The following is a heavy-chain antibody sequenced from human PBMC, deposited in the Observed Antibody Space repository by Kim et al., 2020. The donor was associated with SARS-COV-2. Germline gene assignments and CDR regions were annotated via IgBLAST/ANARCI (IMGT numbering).Heavy chain of an antibody. CDR3: ARDRSQYSGDAFDI. D-gene: IGHD1-26*01. CDR1: GFTFSSYG. V-gene: IGHV3-33*01. J-gene: IGHJ3*02. Sequence: GGSLRLSCAASGFTFSSYGMHWVRQAPGKGLEWVAVIWYDGSNKYYADSVKGRFTISRDNSKNTLYLQMNSLRAEDTAVYYCARDRSQYSGDAFDIWGQGTMVTVSS. CDR2: IWYDGSNK.